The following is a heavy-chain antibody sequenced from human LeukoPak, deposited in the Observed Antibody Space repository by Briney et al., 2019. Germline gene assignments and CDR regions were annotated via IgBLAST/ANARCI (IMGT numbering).Heavy chain of an antibody. Sequence: SVKVSCKASGGTFSSYAISWVRQAPGQGLEWMGGIIPIFGTANYAQKFQGRVTITADESTSTAYMELSSLRSEDTAVYYCARGLPNDYYGTSGYYLGPWGQGTLVTVSS. V-gene: IGHV1-69*01. CDR1: GGTFSSYA. D-gene: IGHD3-22*01. CDR2: IIPIFGTA. J-gene: IGHJ5*02. CDR3: ARGLPNDYYGTSGYYLGP.